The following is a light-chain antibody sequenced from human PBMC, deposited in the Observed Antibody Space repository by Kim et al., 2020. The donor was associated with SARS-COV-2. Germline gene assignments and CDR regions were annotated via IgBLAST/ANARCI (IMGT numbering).Light chain of an antibody. Sequence: SYELTQPPSVSVAPGKTATITCGGSNLEVKSVHWYQQKPGLAPVVVIYYDSDRTSGIPERVSGSKSENTATLTISRVEAGDEADYYCQVWVGDTYHWVFG. CDR2: YDS. J-gene: IGLJ3*02. V-gene: IGLV3-21*04. CDR3: QVWVGDTYHWV. CDR1: NLEVKS.